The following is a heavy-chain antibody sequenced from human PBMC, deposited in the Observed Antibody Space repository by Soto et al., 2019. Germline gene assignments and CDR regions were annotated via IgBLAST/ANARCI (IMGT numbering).Heavy chain of an antibody. CDR3: ARDAPGVAPY. Sequence: QVQLQESGPGLVKPSQTLSLTCTVSGGSIINGDTYLNWIRQHPEKGLEWMGYINYRGTTHYNPALKSRILISIDTSKNQFSLRLTSVTAADTAVYYCARDAPGVAPYWGQGTLVTVSS. CDR2: INYRGTT. J-gene: IGHJ4*02. V-gene: IGHV4-31*03. CDR1: GGSIINGDTY. D-gene: IGHD2-15*01.